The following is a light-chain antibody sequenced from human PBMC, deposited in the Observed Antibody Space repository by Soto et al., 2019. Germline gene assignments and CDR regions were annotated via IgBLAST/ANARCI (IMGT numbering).Light chain of an antibody. J-gene: IGLJ3*02. CDR1: SGSIASNY. CDR2: EDN. CDR3: QSYDSSNWV. V-gene: IGLV6-57*03. Sequence: NFMLTQPHSVSECPGKTVTISCTRSSGSIASNYVQWYQQRPGSAPTTVIYEDNQRPSGVPDQFSGSIDSSSNSASLTISGLKTEDEADFYCQSYDSSNWVFGGGTKVTVL.